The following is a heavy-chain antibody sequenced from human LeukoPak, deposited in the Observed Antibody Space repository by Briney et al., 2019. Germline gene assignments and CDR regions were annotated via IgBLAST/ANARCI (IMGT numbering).Heavy chain of an antibody. Sequence: GSLRLSCAASGFTFSSYALSWVRPAPGKGLEWVSIISGSGGSTQYTDSVKGRFTISRDNSKNTLYLQMNSLRAEDTAVYYCAKARTPXXGYSGIIQHWGQGNLVTV. V-gene: IGHV3-23*01. CDR3: AKARTPXXGYSGIIQH. J-gene: IGHJ1*01. CDR2: ISGSGGST. D-gene: IGHD1-1*01. CDR1: GFTFSSYA.